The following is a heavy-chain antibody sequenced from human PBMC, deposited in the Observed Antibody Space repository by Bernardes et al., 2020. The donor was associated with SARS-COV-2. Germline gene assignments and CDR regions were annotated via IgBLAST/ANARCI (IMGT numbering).Heavy chain of an antibody. CDR3: AKRRVEWELLHYFYS. CDR2: ITDSGDST. Sequence: GGSLRLSCAVSGFTFSSYTMNWVRQAPGKGLEWVSTITDSGDSTYYADSVKGRFTISRDNSKDRLYLQMNSLRAEDTAVYFCAKRRVEWELLHYFYSWGQGTLVTVSS. V-gene: IGHV3-23*01. CDR1: GFTFSSYT. J-gene: IGHJ4*01. D-gene: IGHD1-26*01.